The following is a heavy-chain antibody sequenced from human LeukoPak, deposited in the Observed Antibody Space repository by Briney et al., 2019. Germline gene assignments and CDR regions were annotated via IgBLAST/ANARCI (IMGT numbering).Heavy chain of an antibody. CDR2: IKQDGSEK. Sequence: GGSLRLSCAASGFTFSSYWMSWVRQAPGKGLEWVANIKQDGSEKYYVDSVKGRFTISRDNAKNSLYLQMNSLRAEDTAVYYCARDPNILTPWYFDHWGRGTLVTVSS. CDR1: GFTFSSYW. CDR3: ARDPNILTPWYFDH. V-gene: IGHV3-7*01. J-gene: IGHJ2*01. D-gene: IGHD3-9*01.